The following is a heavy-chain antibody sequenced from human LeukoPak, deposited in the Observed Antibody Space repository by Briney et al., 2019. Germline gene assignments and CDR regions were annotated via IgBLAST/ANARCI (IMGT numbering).Heavy chain of an antibody. Sequence: PGGSLRLSCAASGFTFSSYAMSWVRQAPGKGLERVSAISGSGGSTYYADSVKGRFTISRDNSKNTLYLQMNSLRAEDTAVYYCAKGEPAPEDEFKDYDFWSGHHWGQGTLVTVSS. D-gene: IGHD3-3*01. V-gene: IGHV3-23*01. J-gene: IGHJ4*02. CDR1: GFTFSSYA. CDR2: ISGSGGST. CDR3: AKGEPAPEDEFKDYDFWSGHH.